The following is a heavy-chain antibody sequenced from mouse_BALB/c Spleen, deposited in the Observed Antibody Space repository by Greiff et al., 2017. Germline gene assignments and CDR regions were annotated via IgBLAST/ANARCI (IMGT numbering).Heavy chain of an antibody. CDR3: ARSTSYGNYDAMDY. V-gene: IGHV5-17*02. Sequence: EVKLMESGGGLVQPGGSRKLSCAASGFTFSSFGMHWVRQAPEKGLEWVAYISSGSSTIYYADTVKGRFTISRDNPKNTLFPQMTSLRSEDTAMYYCARSTSYGNYDAMDYWGQGTSVTVSS. J-gene: IGHJ4*01. CDR1: GFTFSSFG. CDR2: ISSGSSTI. D-gene: IGHD2-10*01.